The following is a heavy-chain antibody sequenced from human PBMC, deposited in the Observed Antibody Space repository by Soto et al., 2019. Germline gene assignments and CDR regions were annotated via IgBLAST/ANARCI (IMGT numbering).Heavy chain of an antibody. D-gene: IGHD1-1*01. CDR3: AKERGYNDGYDAMDV. CDR1: GFTFSSYA. J-gene: IGHJ6*02. CDR2: SSGSGGST. Sequence: EVQLLESGGGLVQPGGSLRLSCAASGFTFSSYAMSWVRQAPGKGLEWVSGSSGSGGSTYYADSVKGRFTIARDNSKNTLYLQTNSLRAEDTAVYYCAKERGYNDGYDAMDVWGQGTTVTVSS. V-gene: IGHV3-23*01.